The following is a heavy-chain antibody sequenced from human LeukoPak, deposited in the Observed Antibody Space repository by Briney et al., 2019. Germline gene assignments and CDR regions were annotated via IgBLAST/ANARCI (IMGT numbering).Heavy chain of an antibody. CDR2: IYYSGST. Sequence: SETLSLTCTVSGGSISSGDYYWSWIRQPPGKGLEWIGYIYYSGSTYYNPSLKSRVTISVDTSKNQFSLKLSSVTAADTAVYYCAREKDSYGYIGYWGQGTLVTVSS. V-gene: IGHV4-30-4*01. D-gene: IGHD5-18*01. CDR1: GGSISSGDYY. CDR3: AREKDSYGYIGY. J-gene: IGHJ4*02.